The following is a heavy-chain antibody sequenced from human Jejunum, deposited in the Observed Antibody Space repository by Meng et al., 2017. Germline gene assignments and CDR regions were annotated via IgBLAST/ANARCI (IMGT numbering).Heavy chain of an antibody. Sequence: QQQLLQWGAGLLKPAETRPLTCTVYGDSFTDYYWNWIRQPPGKGLEWIGEIHHSGSTNYNASLESRVTISRDTSKKQFSLRLSSVTAADTAVYYCARRIRGGSYLGWGQGTLVTVSS. D-gene: IGHD1-26*01. J-gene: IGHJ4*02. CDR3: ARRIRGGSYLG. V-gene: IGHV4-34*01. CDR2: IHHSGST. CDR1: GDSFTDYY.